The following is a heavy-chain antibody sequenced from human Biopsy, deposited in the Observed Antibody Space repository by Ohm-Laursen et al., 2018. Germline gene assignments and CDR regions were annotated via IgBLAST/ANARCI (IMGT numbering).Heavy chain of an antibody. Sequence: SETLSLTCTVSGGSITSDYWSWIRQSPRKGLEWIGHISDRGTTNYNPSLQSRVTISVDTSKNHFSLRLRSVTPADTAIYYCARDRGYYSDRTVPGYFDLWGRGTLVTVSS. CDR3: ARDRGYYSDRTVPGYFDL. D-gene: IGHD3-22*01. CDR2: ISDRGTT. J-gene: IGHJ2*01. V-gene: IGHV4-59*01. CDR1: GGSITSDY.